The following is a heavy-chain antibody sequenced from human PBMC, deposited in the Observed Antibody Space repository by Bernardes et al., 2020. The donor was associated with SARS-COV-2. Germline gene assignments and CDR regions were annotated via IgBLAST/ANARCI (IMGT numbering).Heavy chain of an antibody. D-gene: IGHD6-13*01. CDR1: GFTFSSYT. CDR2: ISSSSSYI. J-gene: IGHJ6*02. Sequence: GGSLRLSCEVSGFTFSSYTMNWVRQAPGKGLEWVSSISSSSSYIYYADSVKGRFTISRDNAKNSLYLQMNSLRAEDTAVYYCASIAAAQADYYYYYGMDVWGQGTTVTVSS. V-gene: IGHV3-21*01. CDR3: ASIAAAQADYYYYYGMDV.